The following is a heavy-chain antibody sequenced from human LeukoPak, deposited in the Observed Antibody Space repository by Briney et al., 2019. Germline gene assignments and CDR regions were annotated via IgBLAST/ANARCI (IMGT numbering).Heavy chain of an antibody. CDR1: GFTFSSYA. Sequence: PGGSLRLSCAASGFTFSSYAMSWVRQAPGKGLEWVSVISSGSGGTTFYADSVKGRFTISRDNSKNTLYMQMNSLRAEDTAVYYCAKGGRSSGRFDPWGQGTLVTVSS. V-gene: IGHV3-23*01. CDR3: AKGGRSSGRFDP. CDR2: ISSGSGGTT. J-gene: IGHJ5*02. D-gene: IGHD2-15*01.